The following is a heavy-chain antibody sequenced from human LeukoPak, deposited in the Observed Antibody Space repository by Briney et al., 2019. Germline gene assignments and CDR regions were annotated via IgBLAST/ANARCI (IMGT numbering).Heavy chain of an antibody. D-gene: IGHD3-9*01. V-gene: IGHV1-2*02. CDR2: INPNSGGT. CDR1: GYTFTGYY. J-gene: IGHJ6*02. CDR3: ARAPYFDWLFGYGMDV. Sequence: GASVKVSCKASGYTFTGYYTHWVRQAPGQGLEWMGWINPNSGGTNYAQKFQGRVTMTRDTSISTAYMELSRLRSDDTAVYYCARAPYFDWLFGYGMDVWGQGTTVTVSS.